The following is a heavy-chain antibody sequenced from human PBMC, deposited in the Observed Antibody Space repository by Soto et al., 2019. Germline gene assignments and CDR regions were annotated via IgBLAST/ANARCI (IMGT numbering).Heavy chain of an antibody. V-gene: IGHV1-69*01. J-gene: IGHJ6*02. CDR1: GGTFSSYA. Sequence: QVQLVQSGAEVKKPGSSVKVSCKASGGTFSSYAISWVRQAPGQGLEWMGGIIPISGTANYAQKFQGRVTITADESTSTAYMALSSLRSEDTAVYYCARSQDGSTSLEIYYYYYYGMDVWGQGTTVTVSS. CDR3: ARSQDGSTSLEIYYYYYYGMDV. CDR2: IIPISGTA. D-gene: IGHD2-2*01.